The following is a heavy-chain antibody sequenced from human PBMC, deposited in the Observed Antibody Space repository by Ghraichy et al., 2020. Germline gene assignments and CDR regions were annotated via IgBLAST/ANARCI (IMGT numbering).Heavy chain of an antibody. Sequence: GSLRLSCTASGFTFSAFGMHWVHQAPGKGLEWVAFIGYDGGNVHFSNSVKGRFTISRDNSQSTVYLQMNSLRAEDTAMYYCTKAREVAFTIRYHFDYWGQGTLVTVSS. D-gene: IGHD3-3*02. CDR1: GFTFSAFG. CDR2: IGYDGGNV. CDR3: TKAREVAFTIRYHFDY. J-gene: IGHJ4*02. V-gene: IGHV3-30*02.